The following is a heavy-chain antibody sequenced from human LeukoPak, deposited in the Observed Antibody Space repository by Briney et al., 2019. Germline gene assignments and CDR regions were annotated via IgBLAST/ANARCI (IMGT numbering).Heavy chain of an antibody. CDR2: IIPIFGTA. V-gene: IGHV1-69*06. Sequence: SVKVSCKASGGTFSSYAISWVRQAPGQGLEWMGGIIPIFGTANYAQKFQGRVTITADKSTSTAYMELSSLRSDDTAVYYCARDVLDYYDRSGYVTWGQGTLVTVSS. D-gene: IGHD3-22*01. CDR3: ARDVLDYYDRSGYVT. CDR1: GGTFSSYA. J-gene: IGHJ5*02.